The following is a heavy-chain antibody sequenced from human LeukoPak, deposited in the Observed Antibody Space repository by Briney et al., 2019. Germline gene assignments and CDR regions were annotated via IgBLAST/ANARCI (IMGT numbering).Heavy chain of an antibody. CDR1: GFTFKNYW. CDR3: ARDPAAWDY. J-gene: IGHJ4*02. CDR2: IEADGTEK. V-gene: IGHV3-7*04. D-gene: IGHD6-13*01. Sequence: GGSLRLSCVASGFTFKNYWMSWVRQAPGKGLEWVSHIEADGTEKYYVDSVKGRFTVSRDNARNSLYLQMSSLRVEDTAVYYCARDPAAWDYWGQGTLVTVSS.